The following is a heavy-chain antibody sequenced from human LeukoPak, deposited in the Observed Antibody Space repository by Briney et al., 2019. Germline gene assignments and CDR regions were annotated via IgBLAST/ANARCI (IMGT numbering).Heavy chain of an antibody. Sequence: GGSLRLSCAASGFPLNNFPMMWVRQSPGQGLEWDSTISGDGRQSTHYADTVKGRFIISKDTSRNTLYLQMTSLRVDDTAVYYCARDLSFLFADAWWGQGTVVTVSS. D-gene: IGHD2-2*01. CDR2: ISGDGRQST. CDR1: GFPLNNFP. V-gene: IGHV3-23*01. CDR3: ARDLSFLFADAW. J-gene: IGHJ4*02.